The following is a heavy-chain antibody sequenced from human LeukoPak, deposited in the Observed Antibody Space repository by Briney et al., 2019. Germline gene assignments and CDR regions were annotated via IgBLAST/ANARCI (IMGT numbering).Heavy chain of an antibody. CDR3: ARVTHTELSTWFDP. J-gene: IGHJ5*02. V-gene: IGHV1-69*13. CDR2: IIPISGSS. Sequence: ASVKVSCKASGGTFNNYAINWVRQAPGQGLEWMGGIIPISGSSNYAQKFQGRVTITADESTTTAYIELSSLRSEDTAVYYCARVTHTELSTWFDPWGRGTLVTVSS. D-gene: IGHD5-18*01. CDR1: GGTFNNYA.